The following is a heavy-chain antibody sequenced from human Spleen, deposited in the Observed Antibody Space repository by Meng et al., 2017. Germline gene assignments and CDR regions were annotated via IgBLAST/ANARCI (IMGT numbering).Heavy chain of an antibody. D-gene: IGHD4-17*01. CDR1: GYNFPKYW. V-gene: IGHV5-51*01. Sequence: GGSLRLSCEGFGYNFPKYWIAWVRQMPGKGLECMGTVYPDDSDTRYSPSFYGQVTISADKSISTAYLQWNSLEVSDTAIYYCARAGTGTTHYGMDVWGQGTTVTVSS. CDR2: VYPDDSDT. J-gene: IGHJ6*02. CDR3: ARAGTGTTHYGMDV.